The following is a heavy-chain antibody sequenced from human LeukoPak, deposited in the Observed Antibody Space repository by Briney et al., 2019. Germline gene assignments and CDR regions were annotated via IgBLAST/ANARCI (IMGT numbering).Heavy chain of an antibody. Sequence: QSGGSLRLSCAASGFTFSSYDIHWVRQAPGKGLEWVAVISYDGSNKYYADSVKGRFTISRDNSKNTLYLQMNSLRAEDTAMYYCAKDGPRGNSHHYFDYWGQGTLVTVSS. V-gene: IGHV3-30*18. J-gene: IGHJ4*02. CDR3: AKDGPRGNSHHYFDY. D-gene: IGHD1-7*01. CDR1: GFTFSSYD. CDR2: ISYDGSNK.